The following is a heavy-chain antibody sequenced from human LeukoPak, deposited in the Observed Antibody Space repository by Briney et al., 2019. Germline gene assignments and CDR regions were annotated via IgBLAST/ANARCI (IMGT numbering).Heavy chain of an antibody. V-gene: IGHV4-34*01. CDR2: INHSGST. CDR3: ARDSRMPDGYNHYFDY. Sequence: PSETLSLTCAVYGGSFSGYYWSWIRQPPGKGLEWIGEINHSGSTNYTPSLKSRLTISVDTSKNQFSLKLNSVTAADTAVYYCARDSRMPDGYNHYFDYWGQGTLVTVSS. J-gene: IGHJ4*02. D-gene: IGHD5-24*01. CDR1: GGSFSGYY.